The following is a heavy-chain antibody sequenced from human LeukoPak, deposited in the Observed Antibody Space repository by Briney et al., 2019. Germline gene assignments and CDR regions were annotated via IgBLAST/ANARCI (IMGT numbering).Heavy chain of an antibody. J-gene: IGHJ5*02. V-gene: IGHV1-69*05. CDR3: ARGSGEDWFDP. CDR1: GGAFSTFS. CDR2: IIPAFRTT. Sequence: ASVKVSCKASGGAFSTFSFTWVRQAPGQGLEWLGGIIPAFRTTHHAQKLQGRVTITTDESSRTVYIALTSLIYEDTAIYYCARGSGEDWFDPWGQGTLVTVSS.